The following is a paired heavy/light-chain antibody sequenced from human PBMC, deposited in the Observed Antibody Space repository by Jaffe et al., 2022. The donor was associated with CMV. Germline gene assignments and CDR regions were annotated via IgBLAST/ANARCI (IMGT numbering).Heavy chain of an antibody. J-gene: IGHJ3*02. V-gene: IGHV3-53*01. Sequence: EVQLVESGGGLIQPGGSLRLSCAASGFTVSSNYMSWVRQAPGKGLEWVSVIYSGGSTYYADSVKGRFTISRDNSKNTLYLQMNSLRAEDTAVYYCARSKGIAVARGAFDIWGQGTMVTVSS. CDR3: ARSKGIAVARGAFDI. CDR1: GFTVSSNY. CDR2: IYSGGST. D-gene: IGHD6-19*01.
Light chain of an antibody. J-gene: IGKJ3*01. Sequence: IQLTQSPSSLSASVGDRVTITCRASQGISSYLAWYQQKPGKAPKLLIYAASTLQSGVPSRFSGSGSGTDFTLTISSLQPEDFATYYCQQLNSYPHFGPGTKVDIK. CDR1: QGISSY. CDR2: AAS. CDR3: QQLNSYPH. V-gene: IGKV1-9*01.